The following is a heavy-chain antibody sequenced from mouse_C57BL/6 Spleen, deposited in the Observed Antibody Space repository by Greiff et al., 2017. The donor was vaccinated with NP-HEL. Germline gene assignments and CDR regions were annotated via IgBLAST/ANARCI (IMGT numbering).Heavy chain of an antibody. V-gene: IGHV3-3*01. Sequence: DVKLQESGPSLVRPSQTLSLTCTVTGFSINSDCYWIWIRQFPGNKLEYIGYTFYSGITYYNPSLESRTYITRDTSKNQFSLKLSSVTTEDTATYYCARADSSGYGNYYAMDYWGQGTSVTVSS. D-gene: IGHD3-2*02. CDR1: GFSINSDCY. J-gene: IGHJ4*01. CDR2: TFYSGIT. CDR3: ARADSSGYGNYYAMDY.